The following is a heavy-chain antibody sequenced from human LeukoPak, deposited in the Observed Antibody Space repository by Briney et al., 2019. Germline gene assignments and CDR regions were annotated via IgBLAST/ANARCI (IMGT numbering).Heavy chain of an antibody. V-gene: IGHV1-3*04. CDR2: INTGNGNT. Sequence: GASVKVSCKTSVYTFTNYGMHWVRQAPRQSPEWMGWINTGNGNTKSSQKFQDRVTLTKDTSASTGYMEPNSLSSEDTAVYYCARVPFHDDSRHYYPHWGQGTPVTVSS. J-gene: IGHJ1*01. CDR3: ARVPFHDDSRHYYPH. CDR1: VYTFTNYG. D-gene: IGHD3-22*01.